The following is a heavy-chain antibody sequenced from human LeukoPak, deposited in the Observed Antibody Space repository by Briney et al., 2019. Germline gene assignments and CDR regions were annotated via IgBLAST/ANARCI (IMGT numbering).Heavy chain of an antibody. D-gene: IGHD1-26*01. CDR3: ARASGYSGSYLTY. V-gene: IGHV3-33*01. Sequence: GGSLRLSCAASGFTFSSYGMHWVRQAPGKGLEWVAVIWYDGSNKYYADSVKGRFTISRDNSKNTLYLQMNSLRAEDTAVYYCARASGYSGSYLTYWGQGTLVTVSS. CDR2: IWYDGSNK. CDR1: GFTFSSYG. J-gene: IGHJ4*02.